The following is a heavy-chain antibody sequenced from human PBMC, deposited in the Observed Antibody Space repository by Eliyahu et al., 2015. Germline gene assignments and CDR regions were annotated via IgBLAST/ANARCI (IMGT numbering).Heavy chain of an antibody. J-gene: IGHJ5*02. CDR3: ARECYDFWSGYFDP. CDR1: XFPFXDYY. D-gene: IGHD3-3*01. Sequence: QVQLVESGGGLVKPGGSLRLSCAASXFPFXDYYMSWIRQAPGKGLEWVSYISSSGSTIYYADSVKGRFTISRDNAKNSLYLQMNSLRAEDTAVYYCARECYDFWSGYFDPWGQGTLVTVSS. V-gene: IGHV3-11*01. CDR2: ISSSGSTI.